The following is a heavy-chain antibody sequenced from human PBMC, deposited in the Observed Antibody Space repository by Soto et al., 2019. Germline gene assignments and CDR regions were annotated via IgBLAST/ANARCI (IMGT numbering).Heavy chain of an antibody. V-gene: IGHV4-59*01. D-gene: IGHD5-12*01. CDR2: IYYSGST. CDR3: ARTRRDGYNSPFDY. J-gene: IGHJ4*02. CDR1: GGSISSYY. Sequence: ETLSLTCTVSGGSISSYYWSWIRQPPGKGLEWIGYIYYSGSTNYNPSLKSRVTISVDTSKNQFSLKLSSVTAADTAVYYCARTRRDGYNSPFDYWGQGSLVTV.